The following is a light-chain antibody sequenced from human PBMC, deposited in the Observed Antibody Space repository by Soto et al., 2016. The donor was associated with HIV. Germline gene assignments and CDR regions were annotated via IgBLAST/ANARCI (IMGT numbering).Light chain of an antibody. Sequence: DIRMTQSPSTLSASLGDRVTITCRASQSINKWLAWYQQKPGKAPNLLIYKASTSQSGVPSTFSGSGSGTEFTLIISSLQPDDFATYYCQQYNSYPWTFGQRDQRWK. J-gene: IGKJ1*01. CDR3: QQYNSYPWT. V-gene: IGKV1-5*03. CDR1: QSINKW. CDR2: KAS.